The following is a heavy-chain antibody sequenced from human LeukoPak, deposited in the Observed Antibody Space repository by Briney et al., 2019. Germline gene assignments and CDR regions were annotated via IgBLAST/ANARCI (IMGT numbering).Heavy chain of an antibody. CDR1: GGSISSGGYY. V-gene: IGHV4-31*03. CDR2: IYYSGST. J-gene: IGHJ3*02. D-gene: IGHD3-16*01. Sequence: SETLSLTCTVPGGSISSGGYYWSWIRQHPGKGLEWIGYIYYSGSTYYNPSLKSRVTISVDTSKNQFSLKLSSVTAADTAVYYCAREGVWIAFDIWGQGTMVTVST. CDR3: AREGVWIAFDI.